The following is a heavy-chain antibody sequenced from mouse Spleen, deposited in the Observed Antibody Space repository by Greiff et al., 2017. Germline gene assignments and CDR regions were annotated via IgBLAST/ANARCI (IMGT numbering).Heavy chain of an antibody. J-gene: IGHJ4*01. D-gene: IGHD1-1*02. CDR1: GYSITSGYD. CDR2: ISYSGST. CDR3: ARGGYAMDY. V-gene: IGHV3-1*01. Sequence: VQLQQSGPGMVKPSQSLSLTCTVSGYSITSGYDWHWIRHLPGNKLEWMGYISYSGSTIYNPSLKSRTPITHDTSKNHFFLKLKSVTTEDTATYYCARGGYAMDYWGQGTSVTVSS.